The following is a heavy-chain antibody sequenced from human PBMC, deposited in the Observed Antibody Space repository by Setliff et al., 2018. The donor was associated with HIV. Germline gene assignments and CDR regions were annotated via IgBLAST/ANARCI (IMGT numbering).Heavy chain of an antibody. J-gene: IGHJ4*02. D-gene: IGHD6-13*01. CDR1: GFTFSGSA. CDR3: ARAIPLVPFDY. Sequence: PGESLKISCAASGFTFSGSAMHWVRQASGKGLEWVGRIRSKGYGSATAYAASVKGRFTISRDNAKNPLYLQMNSLRAEDTAVYYCARAIPLVPFDYWGQGTLVTVSS. CDR2: IRSKGYGSAT. V-gene: IGHV3-73*01.